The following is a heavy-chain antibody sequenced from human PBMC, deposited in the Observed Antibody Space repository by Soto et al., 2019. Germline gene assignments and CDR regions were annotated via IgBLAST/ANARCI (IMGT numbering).Heavy chain of an antibody. CDR1: GFTFSDDY. Sequence: QVQLVESGGCLVKPGGSLRLSCAASGFTFSDDYMSWIRQAPGKGLEWVSYISSSGSTIYYADSVKGRFTISRDNAKNSLYLQMNSLRAEDTAVYYCARDSVSPPFYYYYMDVWGKGTTVTVSS. CDR2: ISSSGSTI. CDR3: ARDSVSPPFYYYYMDV. J-gene: IGHJ6*03. V-gene: IGHV3-11*01.